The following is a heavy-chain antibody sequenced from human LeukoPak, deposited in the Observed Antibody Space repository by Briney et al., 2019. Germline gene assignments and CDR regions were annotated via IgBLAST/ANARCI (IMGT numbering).Heavy chain of an antibody. CDR3: ARGLALGLTVTPKAFDY. CDR1: GFTFDSYS. J-gene: IGHJ4*02. D-gene: IGHD4-11*01. Sequence: GRSLRLSCVVSGFTFDSYSMSWVRQAPGKGLVWISYISNSGSPIYYADSVKGRFTISRDKDRSSLYLQMNSLAADDTAVYYCARGLALGLTVTPKAFDYWGQGTLVTVSS. CDR2: ISNSGSPI. V-gene: IGHV3-48*01.